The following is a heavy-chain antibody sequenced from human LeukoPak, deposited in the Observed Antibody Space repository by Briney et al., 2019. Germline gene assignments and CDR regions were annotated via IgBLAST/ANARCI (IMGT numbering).Heavy chain of an antibody. CDR3: AWSGIQLWFSY. CDR1: GGSFSGYY. CDR2: INHSGST. J-gene: IGHJ4*02. D-gene: IGHD5-18*01. Sequence: SETLSLTCAVYGGSFSGYYWSWIRQPPGKGLEWIGEINHSGSTNYNPSLKSRVTISVDTSKNQFSLKLRPVTAADTAVYYCAWSGIQLWFSYWGQGTLVTVSS. V-gene: IGHV4-34*01.